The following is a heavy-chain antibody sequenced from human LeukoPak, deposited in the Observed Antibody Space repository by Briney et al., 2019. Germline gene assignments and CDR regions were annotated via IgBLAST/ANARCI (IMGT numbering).Heavy chain of an antibody. CDR2: ISWNSGSI. V-gene: IGHV3-9*01. Sequence: GGSLRLSCAASGFTFDDYAMHWVRQAPGKGLEWVSGISWNSGSIGYADSVKGRFTISRDNAKNSLYLQMNSLRAEDTALYYCAKASRVYYYGSGSSHYYYYYGMDVWGQGTTVTVSS. CDR3: AKASRVYYYGSGSSHYYYYYGMDV. D-gene: IGHD3-10*01. CDR1: GFTFDDYA. J-gene: IGHJ6*02.